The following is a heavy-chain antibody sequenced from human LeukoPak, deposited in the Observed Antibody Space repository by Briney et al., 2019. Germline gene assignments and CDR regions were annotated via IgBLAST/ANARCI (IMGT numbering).Heavy chain of an antibody. D-gene: IGHD3-10*01. V-gene: IGHV4-34*01. Sequence: SETLSLTCAVYGGSFSGYYWSWIRQPPGKGLEWIGEINHSGSTNYNPSLKSRVTISVDTSKNQFSLKRSSVTAADTAVYYCARKSGYYGSGSSAHYYYYYGMDVWGQGTTVTVSS. CDR1: GGSFSGYY. CDR2: INHSGST. CDR3: ARKSGYYGSGSSAHYYYYYGMDV. J-gene: IGHJ6*02.